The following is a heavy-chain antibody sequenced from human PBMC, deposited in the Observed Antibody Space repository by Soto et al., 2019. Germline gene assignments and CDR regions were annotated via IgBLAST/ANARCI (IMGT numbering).Heavy chain of an antibody. V-gene: IGHV4-34*12. Sequence: PSETLSLTCAVYDGSFSGYYWSWIRQPPGKGLEWIGEIFHGGSTDYSPALKSRVTISVDTSKKQFSLELRFVTAADTAVYYCARPHYDSNTFYSFFDYWGQGTLVTVYS. J-gene: IGHJ4*02. CDR2: IFHGGST. CDR3: ARPHYDSNTFYSFFDY. D-gene: IGHD3-22*01. CDR1: DGSFSGYY.